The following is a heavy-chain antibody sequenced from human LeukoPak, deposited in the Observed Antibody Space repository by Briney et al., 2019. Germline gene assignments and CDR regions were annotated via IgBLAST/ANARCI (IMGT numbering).Heavy chain of an antibody. CDR1: GFTFSSYS. Sequence: GGSLRLSCAASGFTFSSYSMNWARQAPGKGLEWVSSISSSSSYIYYADSVKGRFTISRDNAKNSLYLQMNSLRAEDTAVYYCARVLDYDFWSGYYTADYWGQGTLVTVSS. V-gene: IGHV3-21*01. CDR3: ARVLDYDFWSGYYTADY. D-gene: IGHD3-3*01. J-gene: IGHJ4*02. CDR2: ISSSSSYI.